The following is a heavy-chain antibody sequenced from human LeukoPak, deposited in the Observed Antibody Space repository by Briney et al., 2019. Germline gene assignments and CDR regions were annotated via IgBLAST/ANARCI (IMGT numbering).Heavy chain of an antibody. J-gene: IGHJ6*03. D-gene: IGHD2-2*01. CDR2: ISSDGDST. Sequence: GRCLRLSCAAAGSTVSSYAMESVSQEAGRGMEYVSAISSDGDSTYYANSVKGRVTISRDNSKNTLYLQMGSLRAEDMAVYYCARDKRSVVPAAIERDLYYYYYYYMDVWGKGTTVTVSS. CDR1: GSTVSSYA. CDR3: ARDKRSVVPAAIERDLYYYYYYYMDV. V-gene: IGHV3-64*01.